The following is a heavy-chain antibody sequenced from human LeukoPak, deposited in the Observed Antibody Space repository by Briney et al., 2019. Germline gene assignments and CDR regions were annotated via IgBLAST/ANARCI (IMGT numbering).Heavy chain of an antibody. J-gene: IGHJ4*02. D-gene: IGHD3-16*01. Sequence: GGSLRLSCAASEFTFSSYSMNWVRQAPGKGLEWVSYITNSGNSKSYADSVKGRFTISRDNTKNSLYLQMNGLRAEDTAVYYCAKVTGGDMITYGGLDYWGQGTLVTVSS. CDR1: EFTFSSYS. V-gene: IGHV3-48*01. CDR2: ITNSGNSK. CDR3: AKVTGGDMITYGGLDY.